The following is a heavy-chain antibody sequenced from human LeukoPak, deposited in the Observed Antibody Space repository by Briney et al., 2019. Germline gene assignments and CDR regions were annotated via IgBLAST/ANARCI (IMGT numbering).Heavy chain of an antibody. V-gene: IGHV3-30*18. CDR3: AKAAYCTSTSCHFSGYAQRPLDS. CDR1: GFTFNTYG. CDR2: ISKDGSSK. J-gene: IGHJ4*02. Sequence: GRSLRLSCVASGFTFNTYGMHWVRQAPGKGLEWVAGISKDGSSKDYADSVKGRFTNSRDNSKNTMYLQMNSLRVEDTAVYYCAKAAYCTSTSCHFSGYAQRPLDSWGQGTLVTVSS. D-gene: IGHD2-2*01.